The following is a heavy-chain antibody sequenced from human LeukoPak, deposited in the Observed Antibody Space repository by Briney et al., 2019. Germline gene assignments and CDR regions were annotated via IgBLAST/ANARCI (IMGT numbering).Heavy chain of an antibody. CDR2: ISYDGSNK. Sequence: GGSLRLSCAASGFTFSSYAMHWVRQAPGKGLEWVAVISYDGSNKYYADSVKGRFTISRDNSKNTLYLQMNSLRAEDMAVYYCARATSVGATYGLAYYFDYWGQGTLVTVSS. CDR3: ARATSVGATYGLAYYFDY. V-gene: IGHV3-30*04. D-gene: IGHD1-26*01. J-gene: IGHJ4*02. CDR1: GFTFSSYA.